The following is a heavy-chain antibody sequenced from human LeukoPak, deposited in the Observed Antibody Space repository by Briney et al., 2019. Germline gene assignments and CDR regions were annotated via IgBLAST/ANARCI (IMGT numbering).Heavy chain of an antibody. CDR3: ARGDPYLPLGY. Sequence: SETLSLTCTVSGDSISSRSYFWGWMWQPPGKGLEWIGYIYYSGSTNYNPSLKSRVTISVDTSKNQFSLKLSSVTAADTAVYYCARGDPYLPLGYWGQGTLVTVSS. V-gene: IGHV4-61*05. D-gene: IGHD3-10*01. CDR2: IYYSGST. J-gene: IGHJ4*02. CDR1: GDSISSRSYF.